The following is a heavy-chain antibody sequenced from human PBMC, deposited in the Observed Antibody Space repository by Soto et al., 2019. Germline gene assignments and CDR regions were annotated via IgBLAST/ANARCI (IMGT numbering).Heavy chain of an antibody. CDR1: GGSISSGVYY. J-gene: IGHJ6*02. V-gene: IGHV4-31*03. Sequence: PSETLSLTCTVSGGSISSGVYYGSWIPQHPGKGLEWIGYIYYSGSTYYNPSLKSRVTISVDTSKNQFSLKLSSVTDADTAVYYCARDQDFWSGFLDVWGQGTTVTVSS. CDR3: ARDQDFWSGFLDV. D-gene: IGHD3-3*01. CDR2: IYYSGST.